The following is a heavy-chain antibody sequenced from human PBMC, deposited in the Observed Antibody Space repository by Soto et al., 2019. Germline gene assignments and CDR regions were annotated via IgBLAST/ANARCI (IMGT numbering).Heavy chain of an antibody. J-gene: IGHJ4*02. CDR2: MYYSGST. D-gene: IGHD1-26*01. CDR1: GGSISGGVYY. CDR3: AGGAGWADFDF. Sequence: QVQLQESGPGLVKPSQTLSLTCSVSGGSISGGVYYWSWIRQHPGKGLEWIGYMYYSGSTYYNPSLKSRLTLSIDPSKNPFPLEPSSVACADTAGYYCAGGAGWADFDFWGQGTLVTVSS. V-gene: IGHV4-30-4*08.